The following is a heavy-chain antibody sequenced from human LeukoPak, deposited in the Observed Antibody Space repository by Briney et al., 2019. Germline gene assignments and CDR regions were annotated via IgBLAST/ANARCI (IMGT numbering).Heavy chain of an antibody. Sequence: GGSLRLSCAASGFTFDDYLLHWVRQAPGKGLEWVSLISWDGDTTYYADSVKGRFTISRDNSKNSLYLQMNSLRAEDTAVYYCARPAVGNSYGYYWGQGTLVTVSS. J-gene: IGHJ4*02. V-gene: IGHV3-43*01. CDR3: ARPAVGNSYGYY. CDR1: GFTFDDYL. D-gene: IGHD5-18*01. CDR2: ISWDGDTT.